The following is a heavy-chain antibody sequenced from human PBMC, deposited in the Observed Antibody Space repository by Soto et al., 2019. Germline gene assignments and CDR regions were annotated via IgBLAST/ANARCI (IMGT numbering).Heavy chain of an antibody. V-gene: IGHV4-31*03. CDR3: ARAQGSSSWYGGYYYYYGMDV. CDR2: IYYSGST. Sequence: SETLSLTCTVSGGSISIGGYYGSWIRQHPGKGLEWIGYIYYSGSTYYNPSLKSRVTISVDTSKNQFSLKLSSVTAADTAVYYCARAQGSSSWYGGYYYYYGMDVWGQGTTVTVSS. J-gene: IGHJ6*02. CDR1: GGSISIGGYY. D-gene: IGHD6-13*01.